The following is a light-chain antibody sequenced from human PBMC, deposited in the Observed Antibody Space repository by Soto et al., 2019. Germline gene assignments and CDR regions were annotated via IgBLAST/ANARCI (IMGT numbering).Light chain of an antibody. CDR2: GAS. J-gene: IGKJ1*01. Sequence: EIVLTQSPGTLSLSPGERATLSCRASQSVTSSYLAWYQQIPGQAPGLLIFGASSRATGIPDRFRGSGSGRDITLTISRLEPEDFAVYYGQQYGSSPVTFGQGTKVEIK. CDR1: QSVTSSY. CDR3: QQYGSSPVT. V-gene: IGKV3-20*01.